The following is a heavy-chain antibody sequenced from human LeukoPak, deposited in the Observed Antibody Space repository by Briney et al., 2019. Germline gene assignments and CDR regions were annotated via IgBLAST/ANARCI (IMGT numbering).Heavy chain of an antibody. CDR3: ARAPQLGTRGYFDY. Sequence: GASVKVPCKASGYTFTSYYMHWVRQAPGQGLEWMGGIIPIFGTANYAQKFQGRVTITADESTSTAYMELSSLRSEDTAVYYCARAPQLGTRGYFDYWGQGTLVTVSS. V-gene: IGHV1-69*13. J-gene: IGHJ4*02. CDR2: IIPIFGTA. CDR1: GYTFTSYY. D-gene: IGHD7-27*01.